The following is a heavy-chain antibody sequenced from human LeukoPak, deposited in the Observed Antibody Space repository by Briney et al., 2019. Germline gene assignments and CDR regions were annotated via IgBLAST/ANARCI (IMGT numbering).Heavy chain of an antibody. D-gene: IGHD3-10*01. J-gene: IGHJ4*02. Sequence: GGSLRLSCAASGFTFSSYAMHWVRQAPGKGLEYVSAISSNGGSTYYANSVKGRFTISRDNSKNTLYLQMGSLRAEDMAVYYCERVGRFGELSNFDYWGQGTLVTVSS. CDR3: ERVGRFGELSNFDY. CDR2: ISSNGGST. V-gene: IGHV3-64*01. CDR1: GFTFSSYA.